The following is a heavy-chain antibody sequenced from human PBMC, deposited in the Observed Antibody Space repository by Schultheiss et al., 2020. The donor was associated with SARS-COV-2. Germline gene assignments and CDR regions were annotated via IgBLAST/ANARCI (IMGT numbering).Heavy chain of an antibody. J-gene: IGHJ4*02. CDR2: IYTSGST. D-gene: IGHD4-17*01. Sequence: SETLSLTCTVSGGSISSSSYYWGWIRQPPGKGLEWIGRIYTSGSTNYNPSLKSRVTISVDKSKNQFSLKLSSVTAADTAVYYCTRDKDGDLDYWGQGTLVTVSS. V-gene: IGHV4-39*07. CDR1: GGSISSSSYY. CDR3: TRDKDGDLDY.